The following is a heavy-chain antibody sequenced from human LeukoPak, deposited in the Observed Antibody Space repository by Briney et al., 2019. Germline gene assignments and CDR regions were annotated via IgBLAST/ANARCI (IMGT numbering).Heavy chain of an antibody. Sequence: SETLSLTCAVYGGSFSDYFWGWIRQPPGKGLEWIGEINHSGRTYYNPSLKSRVTISVDTSKNQFSLNLSSVTAADTSVYYCARDVVVVPAAIHYGMDLWGEGTTVTVCS. CDR3: ARDVVVVPAAIHYGMDL. CDR1: GGSFSDYF. J-gene: IGHJ6*01. V-gene: IGHV4-34*01. CDR2: INHSGRT. D-gene: IGHD2-2*01.